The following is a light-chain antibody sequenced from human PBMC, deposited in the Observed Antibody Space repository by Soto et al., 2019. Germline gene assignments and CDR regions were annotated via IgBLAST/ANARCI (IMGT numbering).Light chain of an antibody. CDR3: QSYDSSLSGSV. V-gene: IGLV1-40*01. CDR1: SSNIGAGYD. CDR2: GNS. J-gene: IGLJ2*01. Sequence: QSVLTQPPSVSGAPGQRVTISCTGSSSNIGAGYDVHWYQQLPGIAPKLLISGNSNRPSGVPDRFSGSKSGTSASLAITGLQAEDEADYYCQSYDSSLSGSVFCGGTKLTVL.